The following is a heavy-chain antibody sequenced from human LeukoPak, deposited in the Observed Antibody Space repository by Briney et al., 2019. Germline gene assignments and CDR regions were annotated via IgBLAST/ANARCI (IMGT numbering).Heavy chain of an antibody. J-gene: IGHJ5*02. CDR2: IFYSGST. V-gene: IGHV4-39*07. CDR3: AGNYAITLVRGSPSWFDP. D-gene: IGHD3-10*01. Sequence: SETLSLTCTVSSGSISSSSYYWGWIRQPPGKGLEWIGSIFYSGSTYYNPSLKSRVTISLDTSKNQFSLKLSSVTAADTAVYYCAGNYAITLVRGSPSWFDPWGQGTLVTVSS. CDR1: SGSISSSSYY.